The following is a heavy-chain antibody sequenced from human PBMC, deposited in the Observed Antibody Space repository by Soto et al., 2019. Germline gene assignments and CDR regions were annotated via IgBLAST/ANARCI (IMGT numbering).Heavy chain of an antibody. J-gene: IGHJ5*02. CDR3: ARDGPYYDFWSGSPRWFDP. Sequence: SVKVSFKASGGTFSSYAISWLRQAPGQGLEWMGGIIPIFGTANYAQKFQGRVTITADESTSTAYMELSSLRSEDTAVYYCARDGPYYDFWSGSPRWFDPWGQGTLVTVSS. CDR2: IIPIFGTA. V-gene: IGHV1-69*13. D-gene: IGHD3-3*01. CDR1: GGTFSSYA.